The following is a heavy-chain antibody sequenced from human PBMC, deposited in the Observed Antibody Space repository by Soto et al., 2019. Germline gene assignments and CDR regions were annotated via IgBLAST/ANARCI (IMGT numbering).Heavy chain of an antibody. J-gene: IGHJ6*02. CDR1: GGTFSNCA. CDR3: AREETWMERWRSPGPMPRQGFHATAV. D-gene: IGHD3-3*01. V-gene: IGHV1-69*01. CDR2: IIPMSGRPRGMGGTIPFFGST. Sequence: QVHLVQSGAEVKKPGSSVKVSCKTSGGTFSNCAINWVRQAPGQGLEWMGGIIPMSGRPRGMGGTIPFFGSTNYAQKFQGRVTISADESTRTAYMQLISLSSEDTALYYCAREETWMERWRSPGPMPRQGFHATAVWGQGTTVTVSS.